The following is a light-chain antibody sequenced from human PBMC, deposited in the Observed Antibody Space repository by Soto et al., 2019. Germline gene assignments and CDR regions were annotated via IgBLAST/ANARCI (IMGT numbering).Light chain of an antibody. V-gene: IGKV3-20*01. Sequence: EIVLTQSPGTLSLSPWERATLSCRASQSVSSSNLAWYQQKPAQAPRLLIYAASRRAPGIPERFSGSGSGTDFTLTISRLEPEDFAVYYCQQYLTSPKTFGQGTKV. CDR3: QQYLTSPKT. CDR1: QSVSSSN. J-gene: IGKJ1*01. CDR2: AAS.